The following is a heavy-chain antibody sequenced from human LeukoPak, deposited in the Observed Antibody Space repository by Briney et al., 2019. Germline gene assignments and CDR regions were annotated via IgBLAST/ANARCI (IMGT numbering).Heavy chain of an antibody. CDR1: GFTFRSYD. D-gene: IGHD3-22*01. Sequence: GGSLRLSCAASGFTFRSYDMHWVRQATGKGLEWVAAIGHAGDTYYAGSVKGRCTISRENAKNSLYLQMNSLRAGDTAVYYCARGGPFDSSGYFYSDAFDIWGQGTMVTVSS. CDR3: ARGGPFDSSGYFYSDAFDI. CDR2: IGHAGDT. V-gene: IGHV3-13*01. J-gene: IGHJ3*02.